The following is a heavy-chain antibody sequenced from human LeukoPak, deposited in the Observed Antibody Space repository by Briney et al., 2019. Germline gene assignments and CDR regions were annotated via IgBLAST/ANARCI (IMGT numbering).Heavy chain of an antibody. CDR3: ARSLPYGTTWYGRSDF. V-gene: IGHV3-7*03. Sequence: GGSLRLSCAASGFTFSGKWMSWVRQAPGKGLEWVANIRQDGDTKYYVDSVKGRFTISRDNAMNSLYLQMNSLRAEDTAIYYCARSLPYGTTWYGRSDFWGQGTLVTVSS. J-gene: IGHJ4*02. D-gene: IGHD6-13*01. CDR2: IRQDGDTK. CDR1: GFTFSGKW.